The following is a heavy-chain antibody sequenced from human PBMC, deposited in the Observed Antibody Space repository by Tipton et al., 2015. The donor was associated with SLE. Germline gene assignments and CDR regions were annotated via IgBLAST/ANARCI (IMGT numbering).Heavy chain of an antibody. CDR3: ANDYGDYAGAFDI. V-gene: IGHV3-74*01. J-gene: IGHJ3*02. CDR2: INSDGSST. Sequence: SLRLSCAASGFTFSSYWMHWVRQAPGKGLVWVSRINSDGSSTSYADSVKGRFTISRDNAKNTLYLQMNSLRAEDTAVYYCANDYGDYAGAFDIWGQGTMVTVSS. CDR1: GFTFSSYW. D-gene: IGHD4-17*01.